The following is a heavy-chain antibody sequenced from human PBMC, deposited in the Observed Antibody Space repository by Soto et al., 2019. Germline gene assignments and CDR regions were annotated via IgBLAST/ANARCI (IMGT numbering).Heavy chain of an antibody. CDR3: ARVASHYYYGMDV. J-gene: IGHJ6*02. CDR2: ISYDGSNK. Sequence: GGSLRLSCAASGFTFSSYAMHWVRQAPGKGLEWVAVISYDGSNKYYADSVKGRFTISRDNSKNTLYLQMNSLRAEDTAVYHCARVASHYYYGMDVWGQGTRSPSP. V-gene: IGHV3-30-3*01. CDR1: GFTFSSYA.